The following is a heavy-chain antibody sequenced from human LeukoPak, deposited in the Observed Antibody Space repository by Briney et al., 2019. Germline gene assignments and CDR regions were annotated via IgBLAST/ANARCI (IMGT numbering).Heavy chain of an antibody. Sequence: GGSLRLSCAASGFTFSDYYMSWIRQAPGKGLEWVSYISSSGSTIYYADSVKGRFTTSRDNAKNSLYLQMNSLRAEDTAVYYCARLRMTTVTVDYWGQGTLVTVSS. CDR3: ARLRMTTVTVDY. CDR1: GFTFSDYY. J-gene: IGHJ4*02. V-gene: IGHV3-11*01. CDR2: ISSSGSTI. D-gene: IGHD4-17*01.